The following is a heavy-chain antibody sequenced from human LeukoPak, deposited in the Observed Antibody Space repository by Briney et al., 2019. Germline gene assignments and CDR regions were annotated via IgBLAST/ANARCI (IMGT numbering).Heavy chain of an antibody. V-gene: IGHV1-46*01. CDR1: GYTFTSYY. CDR3: ASIGGSSPFDY. D-gene: IGHD6-13*01. J-gene: IGHJ4*02. Sequence: ASVKVSCKASGYTFTSYYMHWVRQAPGQGLEWMGIINPSGGSTSYAQKFQGRVTMTRDTSTSTVYMELSSLRSGDTAVYYCASIGGSSPFDYWGQGTLVTVSS. CDR2: INPSGGST.